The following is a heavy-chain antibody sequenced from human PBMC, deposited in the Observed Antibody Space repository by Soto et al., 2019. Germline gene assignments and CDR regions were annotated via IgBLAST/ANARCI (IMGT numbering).Heavy chain of an antibody. CDR1: GYSFTSYW. D-gene: IGHD3-9*01. Sequence: LKISCKGSGYSFTSYWISWVRQMPGKGLEWMGRIDPSDSYTNYSPSFQGHVTISADKSISTAYLQWSSLKASDTAMYYCASDILTGYYNVVHGMDVWGQGTTVTVSS. CDR2: IDPSDSYT. J-gene: IGHJ6*02. CDR3: ASDILTGYYNVVHGMDV. V-gene: IGHV5-10-1*01.